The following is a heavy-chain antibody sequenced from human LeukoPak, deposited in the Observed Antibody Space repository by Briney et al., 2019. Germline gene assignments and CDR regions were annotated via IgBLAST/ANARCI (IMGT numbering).Heavy chain of an antibody. V-gene: IGHV3-53*01. CDR2: LYPGGTT. CDR3: ARTVVAAKTYYFDY. J-gene: IGHJ4*02. CDR1: GFTVSSNY. D-gene: IGHD2-15*01. Sequence: GGSLRLSCVVSGFTVSSNYMTWVRQAPGKGLEWVSVLYPGGTTYFADSVKGRFTISRDNSKSTLYLQMNSLRPEDTALYYCARTVVAAKTYYFDYWGRGTLVTVSS.